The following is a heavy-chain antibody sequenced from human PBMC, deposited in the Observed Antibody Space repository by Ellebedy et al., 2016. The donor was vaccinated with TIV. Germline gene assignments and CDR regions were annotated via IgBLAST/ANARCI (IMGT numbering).Heavy chain of an antibody. D-gene: IGHD4-23*01. CDR1: GITFSTYT. J-gene: IGHJ4*02. Sequence: GESLKISCAASGITFSTYTMDWVRQAPGKGLEWVSGISATGGTTFYSDSVKGRFTISRDSSKNTLYLQMNSLRAEDTAVYNCARDAAGNGGKLDYWGQGALVTVSS. CDR2: ISATGGTT. V-gene: IGHV3-23*01. CDR3: ARDAAGNGGKLDY.